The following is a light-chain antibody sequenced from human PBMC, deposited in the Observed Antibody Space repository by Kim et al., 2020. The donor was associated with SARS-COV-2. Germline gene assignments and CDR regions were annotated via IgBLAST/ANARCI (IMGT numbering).Light chain of an antibody. Sequence: QSALTQPASVSGSPGQSITISCTVTSSDVGGYNYVSWYQQHPGKAPKLMIYDVSNRPSGVSNRFSGSKSGNTASLTISGLQAEDEADYYCSSYTSSITPYVFGTGTKVTVL. CDR3: SSYTSSITPYV. J-gene: IGLJ1*01. CDR1: SSDVGGYNY. V-gene: IGLV2-14*03. CDR2: DVS.